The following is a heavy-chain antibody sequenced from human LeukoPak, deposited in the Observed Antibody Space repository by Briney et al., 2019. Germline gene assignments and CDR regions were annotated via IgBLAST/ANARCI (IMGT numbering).Heavy chain of an antibody. Sequence: SETLSLTCVVYGGSFSGYYWSWIRQPPGKGLEWIGEINHSGSTNYNPSLKSRVTISVDTSKNQFSLKLSSVTAADTAVYYCATSAGISAFDIWGQGTMVTVSS. V-gene: IGHV4-34*01. CDR1: GGSFSGYY. CDR2: INHSGST. D-gene: IGHD6-13*01. CDR3: ATSAGISAFDI. J-gene: IGHJ3*02.